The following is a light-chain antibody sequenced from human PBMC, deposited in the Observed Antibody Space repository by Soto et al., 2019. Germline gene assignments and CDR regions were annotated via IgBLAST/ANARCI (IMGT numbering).Light chain of an antibody. CDR2: AAS. CDR1: QSISSY. J-gene: IGKJ1*01. V-gene: IGKV1-39*01. CDR3: QQSYSTPRT. Sequence: EIPMSQTPSTLSASVGDRVTITCRASQSISSYLNWYQQKPGKAPKLLIYAASSLQSGVPSRFSGSGSGTDFTPTISSLQPEDFATYYCQQSYSTPRTFCQGTKVDNK.